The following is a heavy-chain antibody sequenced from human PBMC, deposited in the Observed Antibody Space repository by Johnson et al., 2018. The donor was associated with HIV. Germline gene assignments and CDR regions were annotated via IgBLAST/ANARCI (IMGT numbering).Heavy chain of an antibody. D-gene: IGHD3-22*01. Sequence: QMMLVESGGGLVQPGGSLRLSCAASGFTFSSYGMHWVRQAPGKGLEWVAFIRYDGSNKYYADSVKGRFTISRDNARNSLYLQMNSLRAEDTAVYYCARDYYDMPWGYDAFDIWGQGTVVTVSS. CDR1: GFTFSSYG. V-gene: IGHV3-30*02. CDR3: ARDYYDMPWGYDAFDI. J-gene: IGHJ3*02. CDR2: IRYDGSNK.